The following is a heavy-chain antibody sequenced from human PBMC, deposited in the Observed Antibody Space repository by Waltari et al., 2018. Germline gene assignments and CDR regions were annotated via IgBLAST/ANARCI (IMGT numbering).Heavy chain of an antibody. CDR1: GGSFSGYY. D-gene: IGHD3-3*01. V-gene: IGHV4-34*01. Sequence: QVQLQQWGAGLLKPSETLSLTCAVYGGSFSGYYWSWIRQPPGKGLEWIGEINHSGSTNYNPSLKSRVTISVDTSKNQFSLKLSSVTAADTAVYYCARGRQYYDFWSGYSPLDYWGQGTLVTVSS. CDR3: ARGRQYYDFWSGYSPLDY. CDR2: INHSGST. J-gene: IGHJ4*02.